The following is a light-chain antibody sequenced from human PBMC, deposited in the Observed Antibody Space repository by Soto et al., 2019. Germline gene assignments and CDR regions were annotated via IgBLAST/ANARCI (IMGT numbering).Light chain of an antibody. CDR1: QDVSNS. CDR3: QQYDSVPFT. Sequence: DIQMTQSPSSLSASVGDRVTITCQASQDVSNSIHWYQQKPGRAPNLMIYGASNLETGVPSRFSGSGSGTHLTFTISDLQPEDFATYYCQQYDSVPFTFGPGTTVDMK. V-gene: IGKV1-33*01. CDR2: GAS. J-gene: IGKJ3*01.